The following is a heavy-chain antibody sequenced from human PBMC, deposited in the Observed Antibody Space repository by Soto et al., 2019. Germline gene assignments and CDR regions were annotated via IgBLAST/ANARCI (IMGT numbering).Heavy chain of an antibody. J-gene: IGHJ1*01. Sequence: ASVKVSCKTSGYIFTAYSVHWVRQAPGQGLEWMGVVNPSGGSAHYAQSFEGRVTLTRDTSTSTFYMELSSLRSEDTAVYYCAREENCRGGTCYSEYFHHWGQGTLVTSPQ. D-gene: IGHD2-15*01. CDR1: GYIFTAYS. CDR2: VNPSGGSA. V-gene: IGHV1-46*01. CDR3: AREENCRGGTCYSEYFHH.